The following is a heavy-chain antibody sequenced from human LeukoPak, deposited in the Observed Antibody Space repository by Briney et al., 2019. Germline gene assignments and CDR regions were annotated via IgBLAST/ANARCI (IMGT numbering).Heavy chain of an antibody. J-gene: IGHJ4*02. V-gene: IGHV3-64*01. CDR1: GFTLSSYA. CDR3: ASLRKGY. Sequence: GGSLRLSCAPSGFTLSSYAMHWVRPAPGRGLEYVSAISSNGGSTYYANSVKGRFTISRDNSKNTLYLQMGSLRAEDMAVYYCASLRKGYWGQGTLVTVSS. CDR2: ISSNGGST.